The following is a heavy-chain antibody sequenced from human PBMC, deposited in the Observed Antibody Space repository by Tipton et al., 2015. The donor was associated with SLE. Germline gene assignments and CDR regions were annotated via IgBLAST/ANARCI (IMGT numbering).Heavy chain of an antibody. CDR2: ISSSSYI. D-gene: IGHD3-22*01. CDR1: GFTFSNYR. J-gene: IGHJ6*04. Sequence: SLRLSCAASGFTFSNYRMNWVRQAPGKGLEWVSSISSSSYIDYADSVKGRFTISRDNAKNSLYLQMNSLRAEDTAVYYCARGPYYYDSSGPSDVWGKVTTVTVSS. V-gene: IGHV3-21*01. CDR3: ARGPYYYDSSGPSDV.